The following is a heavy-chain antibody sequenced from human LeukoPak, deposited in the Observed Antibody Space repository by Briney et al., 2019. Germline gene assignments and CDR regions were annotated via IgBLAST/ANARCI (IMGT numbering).Heavy chain of an antibody. CDR3: ALSEQLVWYYFDY. CDR2: IYYSGST. Sequence: SQTLSLTCTVSGGSISSGGYYWSWIRQHPGKGLEWIGYIYYSGSTYYNPSLKSRVTISVDTSKNQFSLKLSSVTAADTAVYYCALSEQLVWYYFDYWGQGTLVTVSS. CDR1: GGSISSGGYY. J-gene: IGHJ4*02. D-gene: IGHD6-13*01. V-gene: IGHV4-31*03.